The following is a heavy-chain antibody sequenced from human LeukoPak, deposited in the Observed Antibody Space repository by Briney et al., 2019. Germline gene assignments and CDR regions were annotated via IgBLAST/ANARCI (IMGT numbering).Heavy chain of an antibody. D-gene: IGHD2-15*01. V-gene: IGHV3-23*01. CDR3: AKAEPDIVVVVAAALDY. CDR1: GFTFSSYA. CDR2: ISGSGGST. Sequence: GGSLRLSCAASGFTFSSYAMSWVRQAPGKGLEWVSAISGSGGSTYYADSVKGRFTISRDNTKNTLYLQMNSLRAEDTAVYYCAKAEPDIVVVVAAALDYWGQGTLVTVSS. J-gene: IGHJ4*02.